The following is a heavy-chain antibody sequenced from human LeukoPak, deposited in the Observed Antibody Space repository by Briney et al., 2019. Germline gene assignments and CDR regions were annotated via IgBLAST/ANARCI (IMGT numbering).Heavy chain of an antibody. D-gene: IGHD6-13*01. J-gene: IGHJ5*02. CDR3: ARTGQQLVGDNWFDP. Sequence: GGSLRLSCAASGFTFSSYSMNWVRQAPGKGLEWVSSISSSSSYIYYADSVKGRFTISRDNAKNSLYLQMNSLRAGDTAVYYCARTGQQLVGDNWFDPWGQGTLVTVSS. CDR2: ISSSSSYI. CDR1: GFTFSSYS. V-gene: IGHV3-21*01.